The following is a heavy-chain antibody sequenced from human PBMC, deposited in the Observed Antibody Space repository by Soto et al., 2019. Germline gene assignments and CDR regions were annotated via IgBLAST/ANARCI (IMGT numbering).Heavy chain of an antibody. J-gene: IGHJ5*02. CDR3: VGAAMWTGKGFEA. CDR2: TSYDGTNK. D-gene: IGHD1-26*01. CDR1: GFSFSSYT. V-gene: IGHV3-30*04. Sequence: QVQLVESGGGVVQPGRSLRLSCAASGFSFSSYTMHWVRQTPGRGLQWVAVTSYDGTNKYYADSVRGRFTISRDNSNSTLYLQMNNLRADDTAXXXXVGAAMWTGKGFEAWGQGTLLTVSS.